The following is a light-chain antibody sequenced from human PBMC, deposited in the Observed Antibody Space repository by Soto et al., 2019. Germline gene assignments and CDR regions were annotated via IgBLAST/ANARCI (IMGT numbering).Light chain of an antibody. J-gene: IGLJ1*01. CDR1: NIGSKS. V-gene: IGLV3-21*02. Sequence: SYELTQPPSVSVAPGQTASITCGGNNIGSKSVHWYQQKPGQAPVLVVYDDTDRPSGIPERFSGSNSGNTANLTISRVEAGDEADYYCQVWDSTTDQPYVFGTGTKLTVL. CDR2: DDT. CDR3: QVWDSTTDQPYV.